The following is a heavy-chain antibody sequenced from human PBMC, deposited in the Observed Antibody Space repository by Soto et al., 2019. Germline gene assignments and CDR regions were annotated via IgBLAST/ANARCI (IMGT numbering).Heavy chain of an antibody. CDR3: ARGSGWYAY. V-gene: IGHV4-59*01. CDR1: GASIRSTY. J-gene: IGHJ4*02. CDR2: IHYSGST. D-gene: IGHD6-19*01. Sequence: QVQLQESGPGLVKPSETLSLTCTVSGASIRSTYWSWIRQPPGKGPEWIGYIHYSGSTTYNPSLQSRVTISVDTSKSQFSLQLSSVTAADTAIYYCARGSGWYAYWCQGTLITVS.